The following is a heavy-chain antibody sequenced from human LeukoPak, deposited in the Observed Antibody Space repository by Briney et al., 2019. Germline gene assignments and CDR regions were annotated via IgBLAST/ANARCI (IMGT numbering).Heavy chain of an antibody. J-gene: IGHJ5*02. CDR2: MYPKRGKT. D-gene: IGHD3-3*01. Sequence: ASVTVSCMASGYTFTSYDINGVRQATGRGVEWVGLMYPKRGKTGYAQKFRGGVTITRNTSISTAYMELNSLRSEDTAVYYCAGSYDFWSGYYRGFDPWGQGTLVTVSS. CDR1: GYTFTSYD. V-gene: IGHV1-8*01. CDR3: AGSYDFWSGYYRGFDP.